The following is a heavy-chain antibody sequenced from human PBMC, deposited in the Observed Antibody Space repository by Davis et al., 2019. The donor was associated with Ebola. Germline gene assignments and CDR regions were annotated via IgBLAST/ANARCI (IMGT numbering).Heavy chain of an antibody. J-gene: IGHJ6*02. Sequence: GESLKISCAASGFTFSSYGMHWVRQAPGKGLEWVAVISYDGSNKYYADSVKGRFTISRDNSKNTLYLQMNSLRAEDTAVYYCAKRYSSGWYGPYYYYGMDVWGQGTTVTVSS. V-gene: IGHV3-30*18. CDR2: ISYDGSNK. CDR1: GFTFSSYG. D-gene: IGHD6-19*01. CDR3: AKRYSSGWYGPYYYYGMDV.